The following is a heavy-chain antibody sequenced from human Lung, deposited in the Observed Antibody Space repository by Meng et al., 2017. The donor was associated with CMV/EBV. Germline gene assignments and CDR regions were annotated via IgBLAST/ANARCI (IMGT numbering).Heavy chain of an antibody. CDR2: ISNGGAYI. V-gene: IGHV3-21*01. J-gene: IGHJ6*02. D-gene: IGHD5/OR15-5a*01. Sequence: GESXKISCAASGFMFSDYSMNWVRQAPGKGLEWVSSISNGGAYIYYADSVKGRFTISRDNAQNSLYLQMNSLRAEDTAVYYCARDVSPRSSVYFAIYYFYALDFWXQGTTVTVSS. CDR3: ARDVSPRSSVYFAIYYFYALDF. CDR1: GFMFSDYS.